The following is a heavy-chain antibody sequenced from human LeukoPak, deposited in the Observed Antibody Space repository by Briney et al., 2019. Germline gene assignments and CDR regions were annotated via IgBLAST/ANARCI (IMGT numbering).Heavy chain of an antibody. CDR1: GYTLTNYA. CDR3: ARDLRYSSGWSASGMDV. V-gene: IGHV7-4-1*02. D-gene: IGHD6-19*01. J-gene: IGHJ6*03. CDR2: INTNTGNP. Sequence: ASVKVSCKASGYTLTNYAMNWVRQAPGQGLEWMGWINTNTGNPTYAQGFTGRFVFSLDTSVSTAYLQISGLRGEDTAVYYCARDLRYSSGWSASGMDVWGKGTTVTISS.